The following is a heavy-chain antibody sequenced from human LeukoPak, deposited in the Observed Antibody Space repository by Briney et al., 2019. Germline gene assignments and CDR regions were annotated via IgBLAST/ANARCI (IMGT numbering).Heavy chain of an antibody. CDR2: IHSRGNT. V-gene: IGHV4-59*01. D-gene: IGHD3-22*01. Sequence: SETLSLTCTVSGGSISSYYWSWIRQPPGKGLEWIGYIHSRGNTNYNPSLKSRVTISVVTPKNQFSLRLSSVTAADTAMYYCARSLFQYYYDSSAYFPFDYWGQGSLVTVSS. J-gene: IGHJ4*02. CDR3: ARSLFQYYYDSSAYFPFDY. CDR1: GGSISSYY.